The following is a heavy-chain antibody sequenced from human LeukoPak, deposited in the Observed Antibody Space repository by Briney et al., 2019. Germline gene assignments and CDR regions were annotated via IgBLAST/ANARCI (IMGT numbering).Heavy chain of an antibody. Sequence: ASVKVSCKASGGTFSSYAISWVRQAPGQGLEWMGGIIPIFGTANYAQKFQGRVTITADESTSTAYMEMSSLKSEDTAVYYCAKSSTSHKWFDPWGQGTLVTVCS. J-gene: IGHJ5*02. CDR1: GGTFSSYA. V-gene: IGHV1-69*13. CDR3: AKSSTSHKWFDP. D-gene: IGHD2-2*01. CDR2: IIPIFGTA.